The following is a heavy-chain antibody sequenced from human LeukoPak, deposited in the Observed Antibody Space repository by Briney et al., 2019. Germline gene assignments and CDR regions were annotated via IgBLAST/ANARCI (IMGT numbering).Heavy chain of an antibody. V-gene: IGHV3-33*01. D-gene: IGHD3-16*01. J-gene: IGHJ4*02. CDR1: GFTFSHYG. CDR3: AREIWDRGKFYLDS. Sequence: GGSLRLSCATSGFTFSHYGMHWVRQAPGKGLECVAVIWYDGSNEYNADSVKGRFTISRDNSKNTLFLKMNTLRAEDTAVYYCAREIWDRGKFYLDSWGKGTLVTVSS. CDR2: IWYDGSNE.